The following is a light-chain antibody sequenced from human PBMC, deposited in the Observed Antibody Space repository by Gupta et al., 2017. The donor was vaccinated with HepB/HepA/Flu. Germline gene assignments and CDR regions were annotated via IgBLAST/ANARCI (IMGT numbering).Light chain of an antibody. J-gene: IGKJ1*01. CDR1: QTISIIF. CDR3: QQYSGSPYT. CDR2: ATS. V-gene: IGKV3-20*01. Sequence: LLTQSLGILSLSPGERGTLSCRASQTISIIFLVWYQQKPCQPTRLLFYATSRATDVPYRFSGSGSGTDFTLTIDRLEPEDVAVYYCQQYSGSPYTFGQGTKVEIK.